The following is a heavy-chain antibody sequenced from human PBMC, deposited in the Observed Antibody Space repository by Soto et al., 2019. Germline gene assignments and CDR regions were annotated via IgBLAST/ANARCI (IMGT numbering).Heavy chain of an antibody. CDR2: IYSGGNT. CDR1: GFTVSNNY. V-gene: IGHV3-66*01. CDR3: ARGSSITDLYFDY. D-gene: IGHD3-16*01. J-gene: IGHJ4*02. Sequence: GGSLRLSCAASGFTVSNNYMSWVRQAPGKGLEWVSIIYSGGNTGYADSVKGRFTISRDNFKNTVYLQMNSLRAEDTAVYYCARGSSITDLYFDYWGQGTLVTVSS.